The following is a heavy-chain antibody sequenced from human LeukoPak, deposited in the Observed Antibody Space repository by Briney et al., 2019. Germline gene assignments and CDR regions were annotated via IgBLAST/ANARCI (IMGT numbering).Heavy chain of an antibody. D-gene: IGHD1-14*01. CDR3: AREYTANYLDQ. Sequence: ASVKVSCKASGYTFTDYYMHWVRQAPGQGLEWVGWINPNSGGTSYAQKFQGRVTLTRDTSISAAFMDLSRLRFDDTAVYYCAREYTANYLDQWGQGTVVTVSS. V-gene: IGHV1-2*02. CDR1: GYTFTDYY. CDR2: INPNSGGT. J-gene: IGHJ4*02.